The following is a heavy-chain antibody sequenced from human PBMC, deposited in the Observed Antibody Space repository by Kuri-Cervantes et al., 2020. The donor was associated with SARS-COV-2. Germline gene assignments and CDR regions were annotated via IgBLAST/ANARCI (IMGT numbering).Heavy chain of an antibody. CDR1: GGSVSSGSYY. V-gene: IGHV4-61*01. D-gene: IGHD3-22*01. CDR3: ARDRYDSSGYAFDI. Sequence: SETLSLTCTVSGGSVSSGSYYWSWIRQPPGKGLEWIGYIYYSGSTNYNPSLKSRVTISVDTSKNQFSLKLSSVTAADTAVYYCARDRYDSSGYAFDIWGQGTMVTVSS. CDR2: IYYSGST. J-gene: IGHJ3*02.